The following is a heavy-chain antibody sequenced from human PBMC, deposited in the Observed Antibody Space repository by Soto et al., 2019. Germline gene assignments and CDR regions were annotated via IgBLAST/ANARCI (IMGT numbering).Heavy chain of an antibody. CDR3: ARVVGHYDFWSGLYPGGYYYYMDV. J-gene: IGHJ6*03. V-gene: IGHV1-8*01. CDR1: GYTFTSYD. Sequence: EASVKVSCKASGYTFTSYDINWVRQATGQGLEWMGWMNPNSGNTGYAQKFQGRVTMTRNTSISTAYMELSSLRSEDTAVYYCARVVGHYDFWSGLYPGGYYYYMDVWGKGTTVTVSS. CDR2: MNPNSGNT. D-gene: IGHD3-3*01.